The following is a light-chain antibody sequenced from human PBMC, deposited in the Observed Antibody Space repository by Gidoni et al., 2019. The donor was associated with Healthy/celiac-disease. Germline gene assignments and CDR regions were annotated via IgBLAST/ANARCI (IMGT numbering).Light chain of an antibody. CDR2: EVS. CDR1: SSDVGGYNY. CDR3: SSYTSSSTLRLYVV. J-gene: IGLJ2*01. Sequence: QSALTPPASVSGSPGQSITISCTGTSSDVGGYNYVSWYQQHPGKAPKLMIYEVSNRPSGVPDRFSGSKSGNTASLTISGLQAEDEADYYCSSYTSSSTLRLYVVFGGGTKLTVL. V-gene: IGLV2-14*01.